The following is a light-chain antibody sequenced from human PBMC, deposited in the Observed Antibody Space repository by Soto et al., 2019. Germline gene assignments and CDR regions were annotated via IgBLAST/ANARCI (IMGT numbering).Light chain of an antibody. CDR2: GNS. Sequence: QPVLTQPPSVSGAPGQRVTISCTGSSSNIGAGYDVHWYQQLPGTAPKLLIYGNSNRPSGVPDRFSGSKSGTSASLAITGLQAEDEADYYCQSYDSSLSWVFGGWTKVTVL. V-gene: IGLV1-40*01. CDR1: SSNIGAGYD. J-gene: IGLJ3*02. CDR3: QSYDSSLSWV.